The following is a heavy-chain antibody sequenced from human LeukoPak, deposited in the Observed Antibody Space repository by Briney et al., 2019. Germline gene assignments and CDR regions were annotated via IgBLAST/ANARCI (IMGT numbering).Heavy chain of an antibody. Sequence: SVKVSCKASGGTFSSYAISWVRQAPGQGLEWMGGIIPIFGTANYAQKFQGRVTITTDESTSTAYMELSSLRSEDTAVYYCARDVTGTKSRFDYWGQGTLVTVSS. D-gene: IGHD1-7*01. J-gene: IGHJ4*02. CDR2: IIPIFGTA. CDR1: GGTFSSYA. V-gene: IGHV1-69*05. CDR3: ARDVTGTKSRFDY.